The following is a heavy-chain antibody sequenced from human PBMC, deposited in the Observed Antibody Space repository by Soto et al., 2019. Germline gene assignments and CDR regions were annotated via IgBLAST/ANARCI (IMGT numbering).Heavy chain of an antibody. CDR3: ARHIPYHGKDV. J-gene: IGHJ6*02. V-gene: IGHV3-72*01. CDR1: GFTSSDHY. Sequence: EVQLVESGGGLVQPGGSLRLSCAASGFTSSDHYMDWVRQATGKGLEWVGRIRNKVNSYTTEYAASVKGRFTVSRDDSKNSVYLQMNSLKTEATAVYHCARHIPYHGKDVWGQGTTVTVSS. CDR2: IRNKVNSYTT. D-gene: IGHD2-21*01.